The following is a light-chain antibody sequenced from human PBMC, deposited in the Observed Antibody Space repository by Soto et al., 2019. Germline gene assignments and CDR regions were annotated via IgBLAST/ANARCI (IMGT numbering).Light chain of an antibody. V-gene: IGKV1-17*01. CDR3: LQHNSYPQS. Sequence: DIQITQSPSSLSASVGDRVTITCRASQGIRDALGWYQQKPGKAPKRLIYAASSLQSGVPSRFSGSGSGTEFALTISSLQPEDFANNYCLQHNSYPQSFGQGTKVEIK. CDR2: AAS. J-gene: IGKJ1*01. CDR1: QGIRDA.